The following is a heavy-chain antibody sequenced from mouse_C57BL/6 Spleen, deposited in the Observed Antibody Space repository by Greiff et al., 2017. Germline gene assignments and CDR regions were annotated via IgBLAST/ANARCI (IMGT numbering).Heavy chain of an antibody. D-gene: IGHD1-1*01. J-gene: IGHJ2*01. CDR1: GYTFTSYW. CDR2: IDPSDSET. CDR3: ARSVITTVHYFDY. Sequence: QVQLQQPGAELVRPGSSVKLSCKASGYTFTSYWMHWVKQRPIQGLEWIGNIDPSDSETHYNQKFKDKATLTVDKSSSTAYMQLSSLTSEDSAVYYCARSVITTVHYFDYWGQGTTLTVSS. V-gene: IGHV1-52*01.